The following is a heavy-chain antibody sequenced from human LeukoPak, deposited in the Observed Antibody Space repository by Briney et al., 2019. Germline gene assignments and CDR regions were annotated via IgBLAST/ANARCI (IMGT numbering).Heavy chain of an antibody. J-gene: IGHJ4*02. CDR1: GVTVSNYG. CDR2: ISYDGKTQ. Sequence: GGSLRLSCAASGVTVSNYGMHWVRQAPGKGLEWVAVISYDGKTQYYADSVKGRFTFSRDNSRNTLYLQMNSLRAEDTAIFYCAKEGSSGFIDSWGRGTLVTVSS. CDR3: AKEGSSGFIDS. D-gene: IGHD6-19*01. V-gene: IGHV3-30*18.